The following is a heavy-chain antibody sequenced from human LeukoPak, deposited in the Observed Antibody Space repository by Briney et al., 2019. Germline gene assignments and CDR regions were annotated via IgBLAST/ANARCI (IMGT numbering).Heavy chain of an antibody. CDR3: ASYDSSGYYYEYYFDY. CDR2: INPNSGGT. D-gene: IGHD3-22*01. Sequence: ASVKVSCKASGYTFTGYYMHWVRQAPGQGLEWMGRINPNSGGTNYAQKFQGRVTITTDESTSTAYMELSSLRSEDTAVCYCASYDSSGYYYEYYFDYWGQGTLVTVSS. V-gene: IGHV1-2*06. CDR1: GYTFTGYY. J-gene: IGHJ4*02.